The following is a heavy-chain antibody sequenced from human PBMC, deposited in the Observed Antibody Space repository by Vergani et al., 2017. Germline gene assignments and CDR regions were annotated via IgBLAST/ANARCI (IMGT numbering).Heavy chain of an antibody. J-gene: IGHJ5*02. CDR2: IYYSGST. CDR3: SVWGSYRYREXFDP. D-gene: IGHD3-16*02. V-gene: IGHV4-59*12. Sequence: QVQLQESGPGLVKPSETLSLTCTVSGGSISSYYWSWIRQPPGKGLEWIGYIYYSGSTNYNPSLKSRVTISVDTSKNQFSLKLSSVTAADTAVYYCSVWGSYRYREXFDPWGQGTLVTVSS. CDR1: GGSISSYY.